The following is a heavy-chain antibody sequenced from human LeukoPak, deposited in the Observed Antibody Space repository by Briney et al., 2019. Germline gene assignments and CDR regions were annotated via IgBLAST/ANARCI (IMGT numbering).Heavy chain of an antibody. Sequence: GGPLTLSCAASGFTFSSYAMSWVRQAPGKGLEGVSAISGSGGSTYYADSVKGRFTISRDNSKNTLYLQMNSLRAEDTAVYYCAKDRYTAMVFFDYWGQGTLVTVSS. D-gene: IGHD5-18*01. CDR3: AKDRYTAMVFFDY. J-gene: IGHJ4*02. CDR1: GFTFSSYA. V-gene: IGHV3-23*01. CDR2: ISGSGGST.